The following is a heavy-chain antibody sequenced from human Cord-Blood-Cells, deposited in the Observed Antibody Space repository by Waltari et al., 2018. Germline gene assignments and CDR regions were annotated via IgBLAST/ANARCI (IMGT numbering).Heavy chain of an antibody. V-gene: IGHV1-18*04. J-gene: IGHJ6*03. CDR1: GYTFTSYG. Sequence: QVQLVQSGAEVKKPGASVKVSCKASGYTFTSYGISWVQQAPGQGLEWMGWISAYNGNTNYAQKLQGRVTMTTDTSTSTAYMGLRSLRSDDTAVYYCARDRPYQLLYYYDYMDVWGKGTTVTVSS. CDR3: ARDRPYQLLYYYDYMDV. D-gene: IGHD2-2*01. CDR2: ISAYNGNT.